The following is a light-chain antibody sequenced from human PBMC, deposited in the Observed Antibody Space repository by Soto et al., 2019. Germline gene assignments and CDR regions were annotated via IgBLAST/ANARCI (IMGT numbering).Light chain of an antibody. CDR2: DAS. V-gene: IGKV3-11*01. Sequence: EIVLTQSPATLSLSPGERATLSCRASQSVGSYLAWYQHKPGQAPRLLMYDASNRATGIPARFSGSGSGTDFTLIISSLEPEDFAIYYCQHRSNWRYTFGQGTKLESK. J-gene: IGKJ2*01. CDR3: QHRSNWRYT. CDR1: QSVGSY.